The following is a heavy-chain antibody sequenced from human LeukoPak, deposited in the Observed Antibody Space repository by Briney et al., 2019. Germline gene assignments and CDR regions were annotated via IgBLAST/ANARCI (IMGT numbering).Heavy chain of an antibody. D-gene: IGHD4-23*01. J-gene: IGHJ4*02. CDR2: ISYDGSNK. CDR1: GFTFSSYA. CDR3: AREDMTTVVTPFDY. V-gene: IGHV3-30-3*01. Sequence: PGGSLRLSCAASGFTFSSYAMNWVRQAPGKGLEWVAVISYDGSNKYYADSVKGRFTISRDNSKNTLYLQMNSLRAEDTAVYYCAREDMTTVVTPFDYWGQGTLVTVSS.